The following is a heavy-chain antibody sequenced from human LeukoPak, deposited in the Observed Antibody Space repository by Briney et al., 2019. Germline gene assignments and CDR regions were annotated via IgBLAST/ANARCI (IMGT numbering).Heavy chain of an antibody. D-gene: IGHD6-13*01. V-gene: IGHV3-30-3*01. CDR3: ASHSSSWYSVVGAFDI. Sequence: GGSLRLSCAASGFTFSSYAMSWVRQALGKGLEWVAVISYDGSNKYYADSVKGRFTISRDNSKNTLYLQMNSLRAEDTAVYYCASHSSSWYSVVGAFDIWGQGTMVTVSS. CDR2: ISYDGSNK. J-gene: IGHJ3*02. CDR1: GFTFSSYA.